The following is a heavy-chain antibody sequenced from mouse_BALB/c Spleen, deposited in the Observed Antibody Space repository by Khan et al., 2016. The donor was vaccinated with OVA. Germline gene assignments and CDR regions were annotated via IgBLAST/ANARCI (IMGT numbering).Heavy chain of an antibody. V-gene: IGHV1-7*01. Sequence: LEVSGAELAKPGASVKMSCKASGYTFTTYWMHWVKQRPGQGLEWIGYINPTSGYTDYNEKFKDRATLSADRSSSTAYMQLSSRTSEDSAVYYCTRDRIDYWGQGTTLTVSA. CDR2: INPTSGYT. CDR3: TRDRIDY. J-gene: IGHJ2*01. CDR1: GYTFTTYW.